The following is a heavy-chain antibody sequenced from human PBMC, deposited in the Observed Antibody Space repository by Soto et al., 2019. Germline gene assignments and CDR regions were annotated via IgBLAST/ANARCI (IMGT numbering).Heavy chain of an antibody. J-gene: IGHJ4*02. CDR1: GFTFSSYA. D-gene: IGHD3-22*01. CDR2: ISGSGGST. CDR3: AKATDSSGYYYFDY. V-gene: IGHV3-23*01. Sequence: EVQLLESGGGLVQPGGSLRLSCAASGFTFSSYAMSWVRQAPGKGLEWVSAISGSGGSTYYADSVKGRFTISRDNSKNSLYLQINSLRAEDTAVYYCAKATDSSGYYYFDYWGQGTLVTVSS.